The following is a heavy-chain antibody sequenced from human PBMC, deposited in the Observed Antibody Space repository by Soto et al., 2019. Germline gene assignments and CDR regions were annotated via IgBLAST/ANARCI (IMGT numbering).Heavy chain of an antibody. CDR2: IKPDGSDT. J-gene: IGHJ4*02. Sequence: EVQLVESGGGLVQPGGSLRLSCAGSGFTFSAFWVSWVRQAPGGRLEWVANIKPDGSDTFYVDSVKGRFTIFRDNAENLVYLQMNSLRVEDTAVYYCAAWPRSSWFDYWGQGTLVTVSP. CDR1: GFTFSAFW. D-gene: IGHD6-13*01. CDR3: AAWPRSSWFDY. V-gene: IGHV3-7*05.